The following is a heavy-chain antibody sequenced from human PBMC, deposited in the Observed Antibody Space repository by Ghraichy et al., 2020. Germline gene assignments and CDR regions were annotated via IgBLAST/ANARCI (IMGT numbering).Heavy chain of an antibody. V-gene: IGHV3-66*01. CDR3: ARDRGDGYNYVAY. D-gene: IGHD5-24*01. CDR1: GFTVSSNY. J-gene: IGHJ4*02. Sequence: GGSLRLSCAASGFTVSSNYMSWVRQAPGKGLEWVSVIYSGGSTYYADSVKGRFTISRDNSKNTLYLQMNSLRAEDTAVYYCARDRGDGYNYVAYWGQGTLVTVSS. CDR2: IYSGGST.